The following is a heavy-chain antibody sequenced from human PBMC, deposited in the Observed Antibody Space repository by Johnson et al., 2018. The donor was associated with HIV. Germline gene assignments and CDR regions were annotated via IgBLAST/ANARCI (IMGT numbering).Heavy chain of an antibody. CDR1: GFTVSDYY. Sequence: VLLVESGGDLVQPGGSLRLSCVASGFTVSDYYMSWVRQAPGKGLEWVSVIFTVGDVYYADSVKGRFTISRDNSKNFLYLQMNSLRPEDTAVYYCARDGRDLVTRGSFDIWGQGTMVTVSS. CDR3: ARDGRDLVTRGSFDI. CDR2: IFTVGDV. D-gene: IGHD5-18*01. J-gene: IGHJ3*02. V-gene: IGHV3-66*02.